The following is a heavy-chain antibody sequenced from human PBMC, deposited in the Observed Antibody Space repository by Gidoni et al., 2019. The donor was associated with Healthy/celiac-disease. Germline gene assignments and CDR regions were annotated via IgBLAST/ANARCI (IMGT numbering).Heavy chain of an antibody. CDR3: ARMGLGDAFDI. CDR1: GYPFTSYY. D-gene: IGHD6-19*01. V-gene: IGHV1-46*01. Sequence: QVQLVQSGAEVKKPGASVKVSCTASGYPFTSYYMHWVRQAPGQGLEWMGIINPSGGSTTYAQKFQGRVTMTRDTSTRTVYMELSSLRSEDTAVYYCARMGLGDAFDIWGQGTMVTVSP. CDR2: INPSGGST. J-gene: IGHJ3*02.